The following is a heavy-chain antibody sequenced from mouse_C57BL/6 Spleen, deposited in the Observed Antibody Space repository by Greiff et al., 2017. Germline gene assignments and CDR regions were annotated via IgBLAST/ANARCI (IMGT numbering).Heavy chain of an antibody. Sequence: QVQLQQSGAELVRPGASVTLSCKASGYTFTDYEMHWVKQKPVHGLEWIGAIDPETGGTAYNQKFKGKAILTADESSSTAYMELRSLTSEDSAVYYCTRQLRLLYAMDYWGQGTSVTVSS. J-gene: IGHJ4*01. CDR3: TRQLRLLYAMDY. D-gene: IGHD3-2*02. CDR2: IDPETGGT. V-gene: IGHV1-15*01. CDR1: GYTFTDYE.